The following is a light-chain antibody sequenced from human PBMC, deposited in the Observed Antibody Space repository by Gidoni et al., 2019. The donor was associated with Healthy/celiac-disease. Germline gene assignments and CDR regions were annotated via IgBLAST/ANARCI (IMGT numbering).Light chain of an antibody. V-gene: IGLV1-47*01. CDR1: SSNIGSNY. Sequence: QSVLTQPPSASGTPGQRVTISCSGSSSNIGSNYVSWYQQLQGTAPKLLIDRNNPRPSGVPARVSGSKSGTSASLDISGLRSEEEADYYCAACEDSLSGQVFGGGTKLTVL. CDR2: RNN. J-gene: IGLJ3*02. CDR3: AACEDSLSGQV.